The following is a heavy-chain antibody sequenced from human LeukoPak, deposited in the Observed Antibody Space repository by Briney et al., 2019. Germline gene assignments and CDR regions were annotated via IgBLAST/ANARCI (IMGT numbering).Heavy chain of an antibody. CDR3: ARRPVDYSSSDHAFDV. CDR1: GFTFSTYG. J-gene: IGHJ3*01. Sequence: GGSLRLSCAASGFTFSTYGIHWVRQAPGKGLEWVAVIWNDGSHKYYADSVKGRFTISRDNSKNTLYLQMNSLRVEDTAVYYCARRPVDYSSSDHAFDVWGPGTMVTVSS. D-gene: IGHD3-22*01. V-gene: IGHV3-33*01. CDR2: IWNDGSHK.